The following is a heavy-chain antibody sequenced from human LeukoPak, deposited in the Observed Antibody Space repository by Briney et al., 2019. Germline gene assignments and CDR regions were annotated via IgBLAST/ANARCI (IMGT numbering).Heavy chain of an antibody. CDR2: FDPEDGET. D-gene: IGHD3-22*01. J-gene: IGHJ3*02. Sequence: ASVKVSCKVSGYTLTELSMHWVRQAPGKGLEWMGGFDPEDGETIYAQKFQGRVTMTEDTSTDTAYMELSSLRAEDTAVYYCANIGYSSGYYLGAFDIWGQGTMVTVSS. CDR3: ANIGYSSGYYLGAFDI. V-gene: IGHV1-24*01. CDR1: GYTLTELS.